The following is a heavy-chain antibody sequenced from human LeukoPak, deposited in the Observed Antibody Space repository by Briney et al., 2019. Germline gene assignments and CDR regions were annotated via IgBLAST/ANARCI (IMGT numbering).Heavy chain of an antibody. Sequence: ASVKVSCKASGYTFTSYGISWVRQAPGQGLEWMGWISAYNGNTNYAQKLQGRVTMTTDTSTSTAYMELRSLRSDDTAVYYCARVSPSPGYSSSWHICPPPGQFDYWGQGTLVTVSS. V-gene: IGHV1-18*01. CDR3: ARVSPSPGYSSSWHICPPPGQFDY. CDR1: GYTFTSYG. CDR2: ISAYNGNT. D-gene: IGHD6-13*01. J-gene: IGHJ4*02.